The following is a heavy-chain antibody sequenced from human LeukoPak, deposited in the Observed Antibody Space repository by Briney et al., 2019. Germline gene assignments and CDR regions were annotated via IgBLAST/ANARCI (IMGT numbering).Heavy chain of an antibody. CDR2: INAGNGNT. Sequence: ASVKVSCKASGYTFTSYAMHWVRQAPGQRLEWMGWINAGNGNTKYSQKFQGRVTITRDTSASTAYMELSSLRSEDTAVYYCARDPDSSGWYNSVDYWGQGTLVTVSS. J-gene: IGHJ4*02. CDR3: ARDPDSSGWYNSVDY. D-gene: IGHD6-19*01. CDR1: GYTFTSYA. V-gene: IGHV1-3*01.